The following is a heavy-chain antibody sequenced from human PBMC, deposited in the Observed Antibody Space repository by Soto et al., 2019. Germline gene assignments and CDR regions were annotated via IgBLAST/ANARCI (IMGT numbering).Heavy chain of an antibody. D-gene: IGHD6-6*01. CDR2: IYYSGST. CDR1: GGSISSSSYY. Sequence: PSETLSLTCTVSGGSISSSSYYWGWIRQPPGKGLEWIGSIYYSGSTYYNPSLKSRVTISVDTSKNQFSLKLSSVTAADTAVYYCARCLTSNYYYYMDVWGKGTTVTVSS. J-gene: IGHJ6*03. V-gene: IGHV4-39*01. CDR3: ARCLTSNYYYYMDV.